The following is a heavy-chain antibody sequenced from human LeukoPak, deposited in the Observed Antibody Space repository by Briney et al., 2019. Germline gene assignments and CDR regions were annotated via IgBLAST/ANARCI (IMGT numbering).Heavy chain of an antibody. CDR3: ARARYSSSSSPYNWFDP. Sequence: QPGGSLRLSCAASGFTFSSYAMHWVRQAPGKGLEWVAVISYDGSNKYYADSVKGRFTISRDNSKNTLYLQMNSLRAEDTAVYYCARARYSSSSSPYNWFDPWGQGTLVTVSS. CDR1: GFTFSSYA. J-gene: IGHJ5*02. V-gene: IGHV3-30*01. CDR2: ISYDGSNK. D-gene: IGHD6-6*01.